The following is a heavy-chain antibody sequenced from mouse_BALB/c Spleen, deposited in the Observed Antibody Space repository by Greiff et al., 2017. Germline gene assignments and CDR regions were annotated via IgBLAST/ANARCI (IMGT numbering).Heavy chain of an antibody. Sequence: VQLQQSGPELVKPGASVKVSCKASGYAFTSYNMYWVKQSHGKSLEWIGYIDPYNGGTSYNQKFKGKATLTVDKSSSTAYMHLNSLTSEDSAVYYCARRDYRYDSDAWFAYWGQGTLVTVSA. CDR2: IDPYNGGT. V-gene: IGHV1S135*01. J-gene: IGHJ3*01. CDR1: GYAFTSYN. CDR3: ARRDYRYDSDAWFAY. D-gene: IGHD2-14*01.